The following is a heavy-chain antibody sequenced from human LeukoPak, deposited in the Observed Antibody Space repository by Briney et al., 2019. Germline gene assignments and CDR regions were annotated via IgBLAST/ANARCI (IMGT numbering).Heavy chain of an antibody. V-gene: IGHV3-64*01. J-gene: IGHJ5*02. CDR2: ISSNGGST. D-gene: IGHD2-15*01. CDR3: ARGRFWWFA. Sequence: GGSLRLSCAASGFTFSSYAMHWVRQAPGKGLEYVSAISSNGGSTYYANSVKGRFTISRDNSKNSLSLQMNSLRGDDTAMYYCARGRFWWFAWGLGTLVTVSS. CDR1: GFTFSSYA.